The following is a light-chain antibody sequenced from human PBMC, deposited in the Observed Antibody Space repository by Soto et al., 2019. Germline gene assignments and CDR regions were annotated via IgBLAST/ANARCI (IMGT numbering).Light chain of an antibody. CDR3: LQDNNYPLT. V-gene: IGKV1-6*01. Sequence: AIQMTQSPSALFASKENRVTITCRASQGIRNDLAWYQQKPGKAPKVLIYAASILESGVPSRFSGSGSGTDFALTIINLQPEDFATYYCLQDNNYPLTFGGGTKVDIK. CDR1: QGIRND. J-gene: IGKJ4*01. CDR2: AAS.